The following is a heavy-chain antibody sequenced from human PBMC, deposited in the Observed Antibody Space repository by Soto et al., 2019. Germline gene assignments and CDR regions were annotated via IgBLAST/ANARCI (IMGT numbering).Heavy chain of an antibody. Sequence: ASVKVSCKAAGYTFTRYGISWVRQAPGQGLEWMGWISGYNGDTNYAQKFQDRVSMTIDTSTGTAYMELRSLTSDDTAIYYCAKNGQPPYYYYGLDVWGQGTKVTVSS. V-gene: IGHV1-18*01. CDR3: AKNGQPPYYYYGLDV. CDR1: GYTFTRYG. J-gene: IGHJ6*02. D-gene: IGHD2-8*01. CDR2: ISGYNGDT.